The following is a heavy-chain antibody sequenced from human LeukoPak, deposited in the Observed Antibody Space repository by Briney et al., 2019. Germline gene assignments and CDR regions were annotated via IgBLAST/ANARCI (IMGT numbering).Heavy chain of an antibody. CDR2: ISVYNGNT. CDR1: GYRFASYG. J-gene: IGHJ6*03. V-gene: IGHV1-18*01. Sequence: ASGKVSCKASGYRFASYGFSWVRQAPGQGLEWMGRISVYNGNTNYAQKFQGRVTMTTDTSTSTAYMELRSLRSDDTAVYYCAREGDIYGHYSYYYMDVWGKGTTVTVSS. CDR3: AREGDIYGHYSYYYMDV. D-gene: IGHD5-18*01.